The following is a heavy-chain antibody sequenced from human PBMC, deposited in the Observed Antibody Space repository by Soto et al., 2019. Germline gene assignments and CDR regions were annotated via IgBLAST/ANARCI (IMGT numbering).Heavy chain of an antibody. Sequence: GESLKISCKGSGYSFTSYWIGWVRQMPGKGLEWMGIIYPGDSDTRYSPSFQGQVTISADKSISTAYLQWSSLKASDTAMYYCARQYCSSTSCDAFDIWGQGTMVTVSS. CDR2: IYPGDSDT. CDR3: ARQYCSSTSCDAFDI. J-gene: IGHJ3*02. V-gene: IGHV5-51*01. CDR1: GYSFTSYW. D-gene: IGHD2-2*01.